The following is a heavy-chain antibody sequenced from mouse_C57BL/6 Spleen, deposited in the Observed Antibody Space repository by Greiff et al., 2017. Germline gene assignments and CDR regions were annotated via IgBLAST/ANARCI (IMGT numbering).Heavy chain of an antibody. CDR1: GYAFTNYL. CDR3: ARPDYYGSSDWYFDV. V-gene: IGHV1-54*01. CDR2: INPGSGGT. D-gene: IGHD1-1*01. Sequence: QVQLQQSGAELVRPGTSVKVSCKASGYAFTNYLIEWVKQRPGQGLEWIGVINPGSGGTNYNEKFKGKATLTADKASSTAYMQLSSLTSEDSAVYFCARPDYYGSSDWYFDVWGTGTTVTVSS. J-gene: IGHJ1*03.